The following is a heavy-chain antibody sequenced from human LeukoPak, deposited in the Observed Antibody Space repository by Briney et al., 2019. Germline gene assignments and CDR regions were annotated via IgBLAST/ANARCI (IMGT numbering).Heavy chain of an antibody. D-gene: IGHD6-13*01. CDR2: INHSGST. J-gene: IGHJ4*02. V-gene: IGHV4-34*01. CDR3: ARAGYSSSWYVANDY. Sequence: SETLSLTCAVYGGSFSGYYWSWIRQPPGKGLEWIGEINHSGSTNYNPSLKSRVTISVDTSKNQFSLKLSSVTAADTAVYYCARAGYSSSWYVANDYWGQGTLVTVSS. CDR1: GGSFSGYY.